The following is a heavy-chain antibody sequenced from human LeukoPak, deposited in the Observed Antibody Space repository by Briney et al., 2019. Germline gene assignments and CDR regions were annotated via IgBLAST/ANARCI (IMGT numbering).Heavy chain of an antibody. V-gene: IGHV1-2*02. J-gene: IGHJ5*02. CDR2: INPNSGGT. CDR3: ARDISGGSLNWFDP. CDR1: GYTFTGYY. Sequence: GASVKVSCKASGYTFTGYYMHWVRQAPGQGLEWMGWINPNSGGTNYAEKFQGRVTMTRDTSISTAYMELSRLRSDDTAVYYCARDISGGSLNWFDPWGQGTLVTVSS. D-gene: IGHD2-15*01.